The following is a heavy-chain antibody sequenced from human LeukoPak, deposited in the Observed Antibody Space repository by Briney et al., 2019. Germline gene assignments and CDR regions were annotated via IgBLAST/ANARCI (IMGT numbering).Heavy chain of an antibody. V-gene: IGHV1-2*06. CDR3: ASRAFVVRGVTSSPYGFDP. CDR2: TNPNSGGT. J-gene: IGHJ5*02. D-gene: IGHD3-10*01. CDR1: GYTFTGYY. Sequence: ASVKVSCKASGYTFTGYYMHWVRQAPGQGLEWMGRTNPNSGGTNYAQKFQGRATMTRDTSISTAYMELSRLRSDDTAVYYCASRAFVVRGVTSSPYGFDPWGQGTLVTVSS.